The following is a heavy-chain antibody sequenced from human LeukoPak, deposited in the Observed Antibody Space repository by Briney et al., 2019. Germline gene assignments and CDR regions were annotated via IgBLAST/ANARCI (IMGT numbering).Heavy chain of an antibody. CDR2: ISDSGDST. D-gene: IGHD4-17*01. Sequence: GGSLRLSCAASGFTFSSDAMGWVRQAPGKGLGWVSIISDSGDSTYSADSVKGRFTTSRDNSKNTLYLQMKALRAEDTDVYYCAKYEASTVTPAFVYWGQGTLVTVSS. J-gene: IGHJ4*02. CDR1: GFTFSSDA. V-gene: IGHV3-23*01. CDR3: AKYEASTVTPAFVY.